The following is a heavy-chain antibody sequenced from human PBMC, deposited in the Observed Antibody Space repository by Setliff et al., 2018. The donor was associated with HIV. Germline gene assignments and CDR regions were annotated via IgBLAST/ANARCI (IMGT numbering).Heavy chain of an antibody. CDR2: INSNSGGT. CDR3: ARVNPFLYYYDTSGHSGAFDI. J-gene: IGHJ3*02. CDR1: GYRFSDYY. D-gene: IGHD3-22*01. V-gene: IGHV1-2*02. Sequence: ASVKVSCKSSGYRFSDYYMYWVRQAPGQGLEWMGWINSNSGGTNYAQKFQGRVTVTRDTSISTAYMELSRLRSDDTAVYYCARVNPFLYYYDTSGHSGAFDIWGQGTVVTVSS.